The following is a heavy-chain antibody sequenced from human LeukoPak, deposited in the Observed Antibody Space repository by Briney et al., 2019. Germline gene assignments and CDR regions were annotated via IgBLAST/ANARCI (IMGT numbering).Heavy chain of an antibody. J-gene: IGHJ5*02. Sequence: AASVKVSCKASGYTFTNFDINWVRQASGQGLEWMGWMNPDSGTTGYAQKFQGRATMTRDTSMSTVYMELSSLSFEDTAVYYCARGRTTGRSSLLGWFNPWGQGTLVTVSS. D-gene: IGHD6-6*01. CDR1: GYTFTNFD. CDR3: ARGRTTGRSSLLGWFNP. V-gene: IGHV1-8*01. CDR2: MNPDSGTT.